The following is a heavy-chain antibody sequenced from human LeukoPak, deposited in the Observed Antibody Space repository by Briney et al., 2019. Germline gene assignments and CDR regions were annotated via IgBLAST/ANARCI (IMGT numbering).Heavy chain of an antibody. CDR2: IYTSGST. CDR1: GGSISSGSYY. Sequence: SQTLSLTCTVPGGSISSGSYYWSWIRQPAGKGLEWIGRIYTSGSTNYNPSLKSRVTISVDTSKNQFSLKLSFVTAADTAVYYCARTRTYYYDSSGYFALWGRGTLVTVSS. CDR3: ARTRTYYYDSSGYFAL. D-gene: IGHD3-22*01. J-gene: IGHJ2*01. V-gene: IGHV4-61*02.